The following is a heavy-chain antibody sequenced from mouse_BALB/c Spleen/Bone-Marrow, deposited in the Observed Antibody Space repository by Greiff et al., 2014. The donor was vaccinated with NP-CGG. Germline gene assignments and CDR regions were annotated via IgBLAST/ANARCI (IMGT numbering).Heavy chain of an antibody. J-gene: IGHJ2*01. CDR2: ISSGSSPI. Sequence: VQLEQSGAGLVQPGGSRKLSCAASGFTFSSFGMHWVCQAPEKGLEWVAYISSGSSPIFYADTVQGRSTISRDNPTNTLFLQMSSLRSEDAAIYCCRRGGNWECFDYWGQGTTLTVSS. CDR1: GFTFSSFG. CDR3: RRGGNWECFDY. D-gene: IGHD4-1*01. V-gene: IGHV5-17*02.